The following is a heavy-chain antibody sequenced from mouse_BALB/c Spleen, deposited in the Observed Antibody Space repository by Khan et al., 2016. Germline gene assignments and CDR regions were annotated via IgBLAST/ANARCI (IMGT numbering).Heavy chain of an antibody. J-gene: IGHJ2*01. V-gene: IGHV3-1*02. CDR2: IHYNGST. CDR3: ATWHYYGSSP. D-gene: IGHD1-1*01. CDR1: GYSITSGYS. Sequence: EVQLQESGPDLVKPSQSLSLTCTVTGYSITSGYSWHWIRQFPGNKLEWMGYIHYNGSTNYNPSLKSRISITRDTSKNQFFLQLNSVTTEDTAKYYWATWHYYGSSPWGQGTTLTVPA.